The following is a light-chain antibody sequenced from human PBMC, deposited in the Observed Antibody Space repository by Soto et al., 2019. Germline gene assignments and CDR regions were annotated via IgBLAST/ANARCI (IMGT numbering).Light chain of an antibody. V-gene: IGLV1-44*01. CDR1: SSNIGRNS. Sequence: QSALTHAPSVSGTPGQRVTITCSGSSSNIGRNSVNWYQHLPGTAPKLLTHGNNHRPSGVPDRFSGSKSGTSASLAISGLQPEDEADYCCAAWDDSLNEYVFGDGTKVTVL. J-gene: IGLJ1*01. CDR2: GNN. CDR3: AAWDDSLNEYV.